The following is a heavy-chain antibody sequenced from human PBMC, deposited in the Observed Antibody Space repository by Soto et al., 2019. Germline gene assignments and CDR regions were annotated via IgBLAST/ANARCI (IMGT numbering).Heavy chain of an antibody. CDR3: TWGVAPAGPYGMVF. Sequence: GGSLRLSCAASGFTFSSYAMSWVRQAPGKGLEWVSAISGSGGSTYYADSVKGRFTISRDNSKNTLYLQMNSLRAEDTAVYYCTWGVAPAGPYGMVFRGTGTTVTLSS. D-gene: IGHD2-2*01. CDR1: GFTFSSYA. J-gene: IGHJ6*04. CDR2: ISGSGGST. V-gene: IGHV3-23*01.